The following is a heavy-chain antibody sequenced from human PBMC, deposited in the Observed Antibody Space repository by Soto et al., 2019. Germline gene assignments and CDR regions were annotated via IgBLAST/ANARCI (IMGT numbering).Heavy chain of an antibody. Sequence: SETLSLTCAVYGGSFSGRYWTWIRQAPGKGLEWIGEINHSGSSNYNPSLKSRVTISADTSKNQLSLKLGSVTAADTAIYYCAGPFYSVIPTNWGQGTQVTVSS. D-gene: IGHD4-4*01. V-gene: IGHV4-34*01. CDR3: AGPFYSVIPTN. CDR2: INHSGSS. J-gene: IGHJ4*02. CDR1: GGSFSGRY.